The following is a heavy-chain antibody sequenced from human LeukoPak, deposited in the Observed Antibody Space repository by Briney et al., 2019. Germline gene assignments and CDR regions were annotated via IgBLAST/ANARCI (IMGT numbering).Heavy chain of an antibody. V-gene: IGHV3-21*01. CDR1: GFTFSSYS. CDR3: ARDYGSGRPYYFDY. D-gene: IGHD3-10*01. Sequence: GGSLRLSCAASGFTFSSYSMNWVRQAPGKGLEWVSSISSSSSYIYYADSVKGRFTISRDNAKNSLYLQMNSLRAEDTAVYYCARDYGSGRPYYFDYWGQGTLVTVSS. CDR2: ISSSSSYI. J-gene: IGHJ4*02.